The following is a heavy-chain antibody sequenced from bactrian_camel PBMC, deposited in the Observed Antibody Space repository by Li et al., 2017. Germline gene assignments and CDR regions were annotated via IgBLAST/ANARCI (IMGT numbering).Heavy chain of an antibody. V-gene: IGHV3S55*01. CDR1: GVSHGTHC. CDR3: AVYGGLRRICPGLDRFDSGHVPY. CDR2: SADGGT. D-gene: IGHD3*01. Sequence: LVESGGGSVQVGGSLRLSCLTSGVSHGTHCMAWFRQTSGKGREVVALIYSADGGTYVDDSVEGRFTISEDNAKHTLYLQMNSLKPEDTALYSCAVYGGLRRICPGLDRFDSGHVPYRGQGTQVTVS. J-gene: IGHJ4*01.